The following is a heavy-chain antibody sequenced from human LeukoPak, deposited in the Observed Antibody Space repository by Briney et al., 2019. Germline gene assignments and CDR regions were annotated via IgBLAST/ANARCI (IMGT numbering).Heavy chain of an antibody. J-gene: IGHJ4*02. CDR3: AAKKWELRFFDY. Sequence: SETLSLTCAVYSESFTGYYWSWIRQPPGRGLEWIGEINHSGSTNYNPSLKSRVTISIDTSKNQFSLKLTSVTAADTAVYYCAAKKWELRFFDYWGQGTLVTVSS. D-gene: IGHD1-26*01. V-gene: IGHV4-34*01. CDR2: INHSGST. CDR1: SESFTGYY.